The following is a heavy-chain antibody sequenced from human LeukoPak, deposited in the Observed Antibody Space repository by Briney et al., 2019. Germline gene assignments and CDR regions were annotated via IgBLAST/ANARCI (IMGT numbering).Heavy chain of an antibody. J-gene: IGHJ3*02. V-gene: IGHV3-48*01. Sequence: GGSLRLSCAASGFTVSSNYMNWVRQAPGKGLEWVSYISNGNSPIYYADSVKGRFTISRDNAKNSLYLQMYSLRVEDTAVYYCARGFPARRGAFDIWGQGTKVTVSS. D-gene: IGHD6-6*01. CDR2: ISNGNSPI. CDR1: GFTVSSNY. CDR3: ARGFPARRGAFDI.